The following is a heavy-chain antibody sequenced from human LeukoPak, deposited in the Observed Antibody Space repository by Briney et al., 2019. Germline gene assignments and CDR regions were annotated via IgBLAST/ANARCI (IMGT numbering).Heavy chain of an antibody. J-gene: IGHJ6*03. CDR2: IYYSGTT. V-gene: IGHV4-39*01. CDR1: GGSIDSSSCH. Sequence: SETLSLTCTVSGGSIDSSSCHWDWIRQPPGKGLEWLGNIYYSGTTFYTSSLKSRVTISTDMSKNQFSLRLTSVTAADTAVYYCARQRADYFYHYMDVWGKGTTVIVSS. CDR3: ARQRADYFYHYMDV.